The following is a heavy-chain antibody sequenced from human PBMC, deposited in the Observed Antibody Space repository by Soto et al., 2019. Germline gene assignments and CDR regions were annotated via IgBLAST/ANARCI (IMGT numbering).Heavy chain of an antibody. CDR1: GFSLSTSGVG. V-gene: IGHV2-5*02. Sequence: GSGPTLVHPTQTLTLTCTFSGFSLSTSGVGVGWIRQPPGKALEWLSIIFLGGNKHYRHSLKGRLTITKDTSKNQVVLKMNNMEPVDTAIYYCAKRPGGGGGAFDIWGQGTMVTVSS. CDR2: IFLGGNK. D-gene: IGHD3-10*01. CDR3: AKRPGGGGGAFDI. J-gene: IGHJ3*02.